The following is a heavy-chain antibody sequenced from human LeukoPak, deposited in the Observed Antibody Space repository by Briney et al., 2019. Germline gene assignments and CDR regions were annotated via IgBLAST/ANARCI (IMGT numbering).Heavy chain of an antibody. CDR3: ARDQGGEGTDY. Sequence: GGSLRLSCAASGLTLSRYSMHWVRQAPGKGLEWVSYISITSSSITYADSVKGRFTISRDNAKNSLYLHMNSLRADDAAVYYCARDQGGEGTDYWGQGTLVTVSS. CDR2: ISITSSSI. J-gene: IGHJ4*02. CDR1: GLTLSRYS. V-gene: IGHV3-48*01. D-gene: IGHD3-16*01.